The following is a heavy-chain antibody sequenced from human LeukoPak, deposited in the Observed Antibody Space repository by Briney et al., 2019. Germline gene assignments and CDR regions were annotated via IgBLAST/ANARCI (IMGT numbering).Heavy chain of an antibody. CDR1: GGSISSSSYY. D-gene: IGHD5-12*01. CDR3: ARVKGDYDYFGYYYYYYMDV. CDR2: IYTSGST. V-gene: IGHV4-61*02. Sequence: PSETLSLTCTVSGGSISSSSYYWGWIRQPAGKGLEWIGRIYTSGSTNYNPSLKSRVTMSVDTSKNQFSLKLSSVTAADTAVYYCARVKGDYDYFGYYYYYYMDVWGKGTTVTVSS. J-gene: IGHJ6*03.